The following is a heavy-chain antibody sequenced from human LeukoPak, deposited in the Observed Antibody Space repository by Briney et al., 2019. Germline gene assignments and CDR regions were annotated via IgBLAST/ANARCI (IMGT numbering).Heavy chain of an antibody. D-gene: IGHD1-26*01. Sequence: GGSLRLSCAAAGFTFSSYEMNWVRQAPGKGLEWVSGISGSGGRTYYADSVKGRFTISRDNSKNTLYLQMNSLRAEDTAVYYCAKGLNSEHYTYFDYWGQGTLVTVSS. J-gene: IGHJ4*02. CDR2: ISGSGGRT. CDR3: AKGLNSEHYTYFDY. V-gene: IGHV3-23*01. CDR1: GFTFSSYE.